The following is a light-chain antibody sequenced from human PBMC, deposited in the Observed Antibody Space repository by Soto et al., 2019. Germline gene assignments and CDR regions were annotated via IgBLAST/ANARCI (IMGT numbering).Light chain of an antibody. CDR1: QNINNY. Sequence: DIQMTQSPSSLSASVGDRVTITCRASQNINNYLSWYQQRPGKVPKLLIYAASTLHSGVPSRFSGSGSGTEFTLTISSLQPDDVATYYCQKYNSGGPLTFGGGTKVDIK. CDR3: QKYNSGGPLT. V-gene: IGKV1-27*01. J-gene: IGKJ4*01. CDR2: AAS.